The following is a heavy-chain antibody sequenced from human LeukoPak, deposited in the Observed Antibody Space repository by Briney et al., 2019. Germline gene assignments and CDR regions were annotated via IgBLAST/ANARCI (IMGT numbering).Heavy chain of an antibody. Sequence: ETLSLTCTVSGGSLSSSSYYWGWIRQPPGKGLEWIGSIYYSGSTYYNPSLKSRLTISVDTSKNQFSLKLSSVTAADTAVYYCARQIYTSGWYGHDAFDIWGQGTMVTVSS. V-gene: IGHV4-39*01. CDR3: ARQIYTSGWYGHDAFDI. CDR2: IYYSGST. J-gene: IGHJ3*02. CDR1: GGSLSSSSYY. D-gene: IGHD6-19*01.